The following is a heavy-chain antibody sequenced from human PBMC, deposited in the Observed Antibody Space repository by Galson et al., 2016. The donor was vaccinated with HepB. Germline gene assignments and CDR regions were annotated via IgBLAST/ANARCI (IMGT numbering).Heavy chain of an antibody. J-gene: IGHJ5*02. CDR1: GFTLSDHY. CDR2: ISGSGGTT. CDR3: AKGSGPRHFPHWFDP. Sequence: SLRLSCAASGFTLSDHYMDWFCQAPGKGLEWVSSISGSGGTTYYADSVKGRFTISRDKSKNTLYLQMNSLRGEDTAVYYCAKGSGPRHFPHWFDPWGQGTLVTVSS. V-gene: IGHV3-23*01. D-gene: IGHD3-10*01.